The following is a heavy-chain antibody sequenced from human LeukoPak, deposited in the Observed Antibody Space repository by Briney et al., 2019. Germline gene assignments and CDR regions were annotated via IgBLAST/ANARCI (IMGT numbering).Heavy chain of an antibody. D-gene: IGHD3-10*01. CDR2: IITDESST. CDR1: GVTLSNYW. J-gene: IGHJ3*02. V-gene: IGHV3-74*01. CDR3: ARKGNAFDI. Sequence: GGALRLSCAEPGVTLSNYWMHGVRQALGGGVVWGSRIITDESSTSYADSVTGRFTISTDKAKSRLYMQMNSLRDEGTAVYYCARKGNAFDIWGQGTTVTVSS.